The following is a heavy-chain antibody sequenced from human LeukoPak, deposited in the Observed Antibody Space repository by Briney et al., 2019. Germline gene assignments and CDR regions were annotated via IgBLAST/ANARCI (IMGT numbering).Heavy chain of an antibody. CDR3: AARTERATFDY. J-gene: IGHJ4*02. D-gene: IGHD5-24*01. Sequence: SETLSLTCTVSGGSISSSSYYWGWIRQPPGKGLEWIGSIYYSGSTYYNPSLKSRVTISVDTSKNQFSLKLSSVTAADTAVYYCAARTERATFDYWGQGTLVTVS. CDR1: GGSISSSSYY. CDR2: IYYSGST. V-gene: IGHV4-39*01.